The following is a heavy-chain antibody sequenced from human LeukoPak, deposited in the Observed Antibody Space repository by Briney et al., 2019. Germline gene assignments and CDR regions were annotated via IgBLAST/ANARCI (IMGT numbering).Heavy chain of an antibody. Sequence: ASVKVSCRASGYTFTSYYMHWVRQAPGQGLEWMGIINPSGGSTSYAQKFQGRVTMTRDTSTSTVYMELSSLRSEDTAVYYCARTDGDFYYFDYWGQGTLVTVSS. V-gene: IGHV1-46*01. J-gene: IGHJ4*02. D-gene: IGHD4-17*01. CDR2: INPSGGST. CDR3: ARTDGDFYYFDY. CDR1: GYTFTSYY.